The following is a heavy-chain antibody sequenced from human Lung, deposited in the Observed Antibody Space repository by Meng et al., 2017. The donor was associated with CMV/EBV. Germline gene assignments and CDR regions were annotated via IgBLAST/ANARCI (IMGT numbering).Heavy chain of an antibody. Sequence: GGSLRLSXAASGFTFSSYGMHWVRQAPGKGLEWVAVITYDGSIKYYADSVKGRFTISRDNSKNTLYLQMNSLRAEDTAVYYFARPHAVLRFLQWYHYFDYWGQGTPVTVSS. V-gene: IGHV3-30-3*01. CDR2: ITYDGSIK. CDR1: GFTFSSYG. CDR3: ARPHAVLRFLQWYHYFDY. D-gene: IGHD3-3*01. J-gene: IGHJ4*02.